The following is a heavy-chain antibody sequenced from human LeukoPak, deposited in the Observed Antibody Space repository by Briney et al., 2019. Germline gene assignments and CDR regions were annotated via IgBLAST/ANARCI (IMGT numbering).Heavy chain of an antibody. V-gene: IGHV1-3*01. J-gene: IGHJ4*02. D-gene: IGHD2-15*01. Sequence: VASVKVSCKASGYTFTSYAMHWVRQAPGQRLEWMGWINAGNGNTKYSQKFQGRVTITRDTSASTAYMELSSLRSEDTAVYYCARAYIGVDPYYFDYWGQGTLVTVSS. CDR1: GYTFTSYA. CDR2: INAGNGNT. CDR3: ARAYIGVDPYYFDY.